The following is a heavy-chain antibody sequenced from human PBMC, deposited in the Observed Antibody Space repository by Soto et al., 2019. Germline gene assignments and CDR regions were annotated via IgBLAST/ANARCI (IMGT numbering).Heavy chain of an antibody. V-gene: IGHV3-23*01. CDR2: ISGSGDDT. Sequence: EVHLLESGGGLVQPGGSLRLSCAASGFTFTNYAKTWVRQAPGKGLERVSSISGSGDDTYYADSVKGRFTISRDTSRNTVYLQMNSLRVEDTAVYHCARSSGELSLIGVDYWGQGTLVTVSS. J-gene: IGHJ4*02. CDR3: ARSSGELSLIGVDY. CDR1: GFTFTNYA. D-gene: IGHD3-16*02.